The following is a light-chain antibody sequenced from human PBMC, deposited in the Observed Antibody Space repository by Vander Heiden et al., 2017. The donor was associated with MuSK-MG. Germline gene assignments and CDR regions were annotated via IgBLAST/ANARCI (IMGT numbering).Light chain of an antibody. CDR1: QSISTY. CDR3: QQSDSSLRT. CDR2: AAS. V-gene: IGKV1-39*01. Sequence: DIQMTQSPSSLSASVGDRVTITCRASQSISTYLNWYQQKPRKAPKLLIYAASTLQSGVPSRFSGSGSGTDFTLTISMLQPEAFATYYCQQSDSSLRTFGQGTKMEIK. J-gene: IGKJ2*01.